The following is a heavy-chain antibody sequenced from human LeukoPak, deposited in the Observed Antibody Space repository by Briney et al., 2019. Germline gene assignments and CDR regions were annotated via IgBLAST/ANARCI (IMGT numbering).Heavy chain of an antibody. D-gene: IGHD1-26*01. CDR3: ARGGSIVGTTPHDTFDI. V-gene: IGHV4-59*01. CDR1: GGSISSYY. Sequence: PSETLSLTRTVSGGSISSYYWSWIRQPPGKGLEWIGYFYYSGSTNYNPSLKSRVTLSVDTSKNQFSLKLSSVTAADTAVYYCARGGSIVGTTPHDTFDIWGQGTMVTVSS. J-gene: IGHJ3*02. CDR2: FYYSGST.